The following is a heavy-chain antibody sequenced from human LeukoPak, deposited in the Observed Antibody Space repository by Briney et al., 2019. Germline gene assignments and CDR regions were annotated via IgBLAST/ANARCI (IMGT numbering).Heavy chain of an antibody. CDR1: GFTFSSYW. V-gene: IGHV3-7*01. D-gene: IGHD2-2*01. CDR3: ARTPLATRSNWFDP. J-gene: IGHJ5*02. Sequence: PGGSLRLSCAASGFTFSSYWMSWVRQAPGKGLEWVANIKQHGSEKYYVDSVKGRFTISRDNAKNSLYLQMNSLRAEDTAVYYCARTPLATRSNWFDPWGQGTLVTVSS. CDR2: IKQHGSEK.